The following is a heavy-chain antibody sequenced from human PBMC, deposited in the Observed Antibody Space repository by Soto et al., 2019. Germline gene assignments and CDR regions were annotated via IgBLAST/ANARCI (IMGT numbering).Heavy chain of an antibody. CDR2: IYSGGST. CDR1: GFTVGTKY. D-gene: IGHD3-16*01. Sequence: EVQLVESGGGLVQPGGSLRLSCAASGFTVGTKYMSWVRQAPGKGLEWVSVIYSGGSTFYADSVRGRFTISSDNSKNTVNLQMNSLRADDTALYYCARDPWAADYWGQGPLVPVSS. CDR3: ARDPWAADY. V-gene: IGHV3-66*01. J-gene: IGHJ4*02.